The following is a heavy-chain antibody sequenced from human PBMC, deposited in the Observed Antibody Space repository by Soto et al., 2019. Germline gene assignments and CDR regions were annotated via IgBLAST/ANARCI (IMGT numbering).Heavy chain of an antibody. D-gene: IGHD3-9*01. CDR2: VYYSGSS. V-gene: IGHV4-59*11. J-gene: IGHJ4*02. CDR1: GFSLGGLS. CDR3: ARVGERWQYFDWFYYFDS. Sequence: SDTRSLTCPFSGFSLGGLSWGCLRPPPGKGLEWIGYVYYSGSSTSNPSLKSRVTMSADTSKNQLSLKVRSVTAADTAVYYCARVGERWQYFDWFYYFDSWGQGALVNVA.